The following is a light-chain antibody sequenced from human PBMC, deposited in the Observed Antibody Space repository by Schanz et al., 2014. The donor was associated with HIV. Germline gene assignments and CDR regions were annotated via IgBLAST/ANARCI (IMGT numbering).Light chain of an antibody. CDR2: YDS. J-gene: IGLJ3*02. CDR1: VLAKKY. Sequence: SYELTQPSSVSVSPGQTARITCSGDVLAKKYARWFQQKPGQAPVLVIYYDSDRPSGIPERFSGSNSGNTATLTISRVEAGDEADYYCQVWDSSSDHQVFGGGTKLTVL. V-gene: IGLV3-21*04. CDR3: QVWDSSSDHQV.